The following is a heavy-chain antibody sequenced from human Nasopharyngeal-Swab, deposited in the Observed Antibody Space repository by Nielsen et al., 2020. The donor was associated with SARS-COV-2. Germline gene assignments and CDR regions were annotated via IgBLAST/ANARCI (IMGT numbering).Heavy chain of an antibody. CDR3: ARAILNLGRGDYMDV. J-gene: IGHJ6*03. D-gene: IGHD1-1*01. CDR2: INHSGST. V-gene: IGHV4-34*13. Sequence: WIRQPPGKGLEWIGEINHSGSTDYNPSLKSRVTISVDTSKDQFSLKLSSATAADTAVYYCARAILNLGRGDYMDVWGKGTTVTVSS.